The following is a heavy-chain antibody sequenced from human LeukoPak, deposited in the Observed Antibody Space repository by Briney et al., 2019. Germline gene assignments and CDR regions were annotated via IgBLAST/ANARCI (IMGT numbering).Heavy chain of an antibody. J-gene: IGHJ4*02. CDR2: ISTSGGST. D-gene: IGHD3-3*02. Sequence: QSGGSLRLSCAASGFNFSTYAMSWVRQAPGKGLEWVSGISTSGGSTYYADSVKGRFTIPRDNSKNTLYLQMNSLRAEDTAVYYCAKGTFGLDYWGQGTLVTVSS. V-gene: IGHV3-23*01. CDR1: GFNFSTYA. CDR3: AKGTFGLDY.